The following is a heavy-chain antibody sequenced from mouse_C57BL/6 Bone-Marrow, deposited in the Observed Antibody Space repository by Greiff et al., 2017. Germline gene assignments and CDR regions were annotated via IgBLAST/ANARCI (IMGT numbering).Heavy chain of an antibody. CDR3: ARRLRGIMDY. D-gene: IGHD1-1*01. Sequence: QVQLQQSGAELVRPGASVKLSCKASGYTFTDYYINWVKQRPGQGLEWIARIYPGSGNTYYNEKFKGKATLTAEKSSSTAYMQLSSLTSEDSAVYFCARRLRGIMDYWGQGTSVTVSS. J-gene: IGHJ4*01. CDR1: GYTFTDYY. V-gene: IGHV1-76*01. CDR2: IYPGSGNT.